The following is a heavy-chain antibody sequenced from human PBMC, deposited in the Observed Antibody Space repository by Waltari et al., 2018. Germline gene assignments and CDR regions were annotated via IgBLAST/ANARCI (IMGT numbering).Heavy chain of an antibody. Sequence: QVQLVQSGAEVKKPGASVKVSCKASGYTFTGYYMHWVRQAPGQGLEWMGGINPNSGGTNYAKKLQGRDTMTRDTSISTAYMELSRLRSDDTAVYYCARDPIEGSSWSPYPPDYWGQGTLVTVSS. CDR2: INPNSGGT. D-gene: IGHD6-13*01. V-gene: IGHV1-2*02. CDR3: ARDPIEGSSWSPYPPDY. CDR1: GYTFTGYY. J-gene: IGHJ4*02.